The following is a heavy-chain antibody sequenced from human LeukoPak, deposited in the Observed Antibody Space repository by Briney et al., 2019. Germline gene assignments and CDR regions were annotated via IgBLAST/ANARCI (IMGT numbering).Heavy chain of an antibody. J-gene: IGHJ4*02. CDR3: AKDSYYDYVWGSFPPDY. Sequence: PGGSLRLSCAASGFTFSSYAMSWVRQAPGKGLEWVSAISGSGGSTYYADSVKGRFTISRDNSKNTLYLQMNSLRAEDTAVYYCAKDSYYDYVWGSFPPDYWGQGTLVTVSS. CDR1: GFTFSSYA. D-gene: IGHD3-16*01. CDR2: ISGSGGST. V-gene: IGHV3-23*01.